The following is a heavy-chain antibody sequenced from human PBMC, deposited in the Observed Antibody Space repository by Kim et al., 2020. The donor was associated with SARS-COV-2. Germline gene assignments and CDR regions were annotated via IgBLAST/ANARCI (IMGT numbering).Heavy chain of an antibody. CDR3: ARDARTVDFDY. V-gene: IGHV3-21*01. Sequence: YYADSMKGRFTISRDNAKNSLYLQMNSRRAEDTAVYYCARDARTVDFDYWGQGTLVTVSS. J-gene: IGHJ4*02.